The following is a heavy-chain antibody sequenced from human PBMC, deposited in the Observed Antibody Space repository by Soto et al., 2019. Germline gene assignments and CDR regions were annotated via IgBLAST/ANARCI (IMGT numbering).Heavy chain of an antibody. CDR2: IYYSGST. D-gene: IGHD6-13*01. CDR1: GGSISSGGYY. J-gene: IGHJ6*02. CDR3: ARDRVAAAGTRGYYYYGMDV. V-gene: IGHV4-30-4*01. Sequence: ASETLSLTCTVSGGSISSGGYYWSWIRQPPGKGLEWIGYIYYSGSTYYNPSLKSRVTISVDTSKNQFSLKLSSVTAADTAVYYCARDRVAAAGTRGYYYYGMDVWGQGTTVTVSS.